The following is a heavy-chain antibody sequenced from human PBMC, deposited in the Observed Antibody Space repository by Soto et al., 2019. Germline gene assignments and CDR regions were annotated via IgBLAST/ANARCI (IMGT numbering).Heavy chain of an antibody. Sequence: QVQLVESGGGVVQPGRSLRLSCAASGFTFSSYGMHGVRQAPGKGLEWVAVIWYDGSNKYYADSVKGRFTISRDNSKNTLYLQMNSLRAEDTAVYYCARVVESAVDTALGLDYWGQGTLVTVSS. V-gene: IGHV3-33*01. CDR1: GFTFSSYG. CDR2: IWYDGSNK. J-gene: IGHJ4*02. CDR3: ARVVESAVDTALGLDY. D-gene: IGHD5-18*01.